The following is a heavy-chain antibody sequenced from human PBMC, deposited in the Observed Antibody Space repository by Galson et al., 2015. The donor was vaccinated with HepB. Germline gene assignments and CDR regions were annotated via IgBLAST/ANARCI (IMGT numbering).Heavy chain of an antibody. J-gene: IGHJ4*02. CDR3: ARQRGHSSGYFDY. CDR2: VYSGANT. Sequence: LRLSCAASGFTVSNNYMTWVRQAPGKGLEWVSVVYSGANTYYADSVKGRFTISRDNSKNTLYLQMNSLRVEDTAVYYCARQRGHSSGYFDYWGQGTLVTVSS. D-gene: IGHD6-25*01. CDR1: GFTVSNNY. V-gene: IGHV3-66*04.